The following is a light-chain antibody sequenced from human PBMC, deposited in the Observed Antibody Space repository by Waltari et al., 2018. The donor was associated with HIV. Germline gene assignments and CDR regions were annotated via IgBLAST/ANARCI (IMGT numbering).Light chain of an antibody. J-gene: IGLJ2*01. CDR1: SSHLAAGYA. CDR3: QSYDRRLSASL. CDR2: GNK. Sequence: HSVLTQPPSLSGAPGQRVTLPRTGPSSHLAAGYAGDWYQQVPGTAPKLHINGNKNRHSGVSDRFSASTSGTSASLAITGLQAEDEADYYCQSYDRRLSASLFGGGTTLTVL. V-gene: IGLV1-40*01.